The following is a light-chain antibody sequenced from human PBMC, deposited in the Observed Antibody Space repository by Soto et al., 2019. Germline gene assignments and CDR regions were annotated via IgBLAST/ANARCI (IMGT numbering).Light chain of an antibody. J-gene: IGKJ3*01. V-gene: IGKV1-27*01. CDR2: AAS. CDR1: QGIRNF. CDR3: PKYSSVPV. Sequence: DIQMTQSPTSLSASVGDRVTITCRASQGIRNFVAWYQQKPGKAPKLLIYAASTLQSGVPSRFSGSGSGTDFTLTITSLQPEDVETSSCPKYSSVPVFGPGTKVEIK.